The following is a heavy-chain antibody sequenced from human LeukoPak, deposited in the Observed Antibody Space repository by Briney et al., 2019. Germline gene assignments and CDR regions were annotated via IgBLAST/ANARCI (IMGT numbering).Heavy chain of an antibody. D-gene: IGHD3-9*01. V-gene: IGHV1-69*06. CDR1: GGTFSSYA. J-gene: IGHJ6*03. Sequence: SVKVSCKASGGTFSSYAISWVRQAPGQGLEWMGGIIPIFGTANYAQKFQGRVTITADKSTSTAYMELSSLRSEDTAVYYCAGDILTGYYTEDYYYYMDVWGKGTTVTVSS. CDR2: IIPIFGTA. CDR3: AGDILTGYYTEDYYYYMDV.